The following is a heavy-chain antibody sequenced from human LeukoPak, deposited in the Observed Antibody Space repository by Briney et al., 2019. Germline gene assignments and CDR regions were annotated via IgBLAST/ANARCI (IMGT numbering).Heavy chain of an antibody. CDR2: INHSGST. J-gene: IGHJ4*02. CDR1: GGSFSGYY. Sequence: SETLSLTCAVYGGSFSGYYWSWIRQPPGKGLEWIGEINHSGSTNYNPSLKSRVTISVDTSKNQFSLKLSSVTAADTAVYYCARGRHYYDSSGYTSWGQGTLVTVSS. D-gene: IGHD3-22*01. CDR3: ARGRHYYDSSGYTS. V-gene: IGHV4-34*01.